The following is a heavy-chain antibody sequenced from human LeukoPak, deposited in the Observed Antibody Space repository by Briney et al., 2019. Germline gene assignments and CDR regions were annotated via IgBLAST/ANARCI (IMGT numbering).Heavy chain of an antibody. Sequence: GGSLRLSCATSGFTFSSYWMSWVRQAPGKGLEWVSVIYSGGSTYYADSVKGRFTISRDKSKNTVYLQMNSLRFEDTAMYYCARNWFDPWGQGTLVTVSS. CDR2: IYSGGST. CDR3: ARNWFDP. CDR1: GFTFSSYW. J-gene: IGHJ5*02. V-gene: IGHV3-53*05.